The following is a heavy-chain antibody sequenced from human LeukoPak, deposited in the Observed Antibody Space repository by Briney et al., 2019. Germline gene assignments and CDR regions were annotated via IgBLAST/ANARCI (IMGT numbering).Heavy chain of an antibody. CDR3: ARVNPPDWYFDL. J-gene: IGHJ2*01. V-gene: IGHV4-59*11. CDR2: IYYSGST. CDR1: GGSISSHY. Sequence: SETLSLTCTVSGGSISSHYWSWIRQPPGKGLEWIGYIYYSGSTNYNPSHKSRVTISVDTSKNQFSLKLSSVTAADTAVYYCARVNPPDWYFDLWGRGTLVTVSS.